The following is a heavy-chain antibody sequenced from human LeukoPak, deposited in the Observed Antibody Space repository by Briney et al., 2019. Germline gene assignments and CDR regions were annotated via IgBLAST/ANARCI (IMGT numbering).Heavy chain of an antibody. CDR3: ARDTKPMYYDFWSGYYTGGRSWFDP. J-gene: IGHJ5*02. CDR2: VIPIFGTA. V-gene: IGHV1-69*13. D-gene: IGHD3-3*01. CDR1: GGTFSSYA. Sequence: ASVKVSCKASGGTFSSYAISWVRQAPGQGLEWMGGVIPIFGTANYAQKFQGRVTITADESTSTAYMELSSLRSEDTAVYYCARDTKPMYYDFWSGYYTGGRSWFDPWGQGTLVTVSS.